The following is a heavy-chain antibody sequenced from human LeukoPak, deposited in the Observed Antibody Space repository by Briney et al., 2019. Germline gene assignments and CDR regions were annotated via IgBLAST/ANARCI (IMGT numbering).Heavy chain of an antibody. J-gene: IGHJ6*02. D-gene: IGHD3-9*01. CDR3: ARAERRYFALPYYYYGMDV. CDR1: GFTFSSYA. Sequence: GGSLRLSCAASGFTFSSYAMHWVRQTPGKGLEWVAVISYDGSNKYYADSVKGRFTISRDNSMNTLYLQMNSLRAEDTAVYYCARAERRYFALPYYYYGMDVWGQGTTVTVSS. CDR2: ISYDGSNK. V-gene: IGHV3-30-3*01.